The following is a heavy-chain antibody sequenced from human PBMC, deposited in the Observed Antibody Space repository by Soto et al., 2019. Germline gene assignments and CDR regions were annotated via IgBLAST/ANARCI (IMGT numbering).Heavy chain of an antibody. CDR2: MNPNSGNT. J-gene: IGHJ4*02. Sequence: QVQLVQSGAEVKKPGASVKVSCKASGYTFTSYDINWVRQATGQGLEWMGWMNPNSGNTGYAQRFQGRVAMTTNTSISTAYMELNSLRSEDTAVYYRARELTSRAVDYWGQGTLVTVSS. D-gene: IGHD3-16*01. CDR3: ARELTSRAVDY. V-gene: IGHV1-8*01. CDR1: GYTFTSYD.